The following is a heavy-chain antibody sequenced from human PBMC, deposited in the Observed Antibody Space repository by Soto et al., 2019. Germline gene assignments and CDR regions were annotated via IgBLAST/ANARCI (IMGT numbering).Heavy chain of an antibody. CDR1: GFTFSSYS. Sequence: EVQLVESGGGLVQPGGSLRLSCAASGFTFSSYSMNWVRQAPGKGLEWVSYISSSSSTIYYADSVKGRFTISRDNAKNSLYLQMYGLREEDTAVYYCARVPSAVWNWFDPWGQGTLVTVSS. CDR2: ISSSSSTI. J-gene: IGHJ5*02. V-gene: IGHV3-48*02. CDR3: ARVPSAVWNWFDP.